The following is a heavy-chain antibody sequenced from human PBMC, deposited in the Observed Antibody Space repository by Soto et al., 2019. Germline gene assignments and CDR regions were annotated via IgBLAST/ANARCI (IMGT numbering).Heavy chain of an antibody. CDR3: ASGGSGGRYPLNWFDP. D-gene: IGHD2-15*01. V-gene: IGHV1-69*01. CDR1: GGTFSSYA. J-gene: IGHJ5*02. CDR2: IIPIFGTA. Sequence: QVQLVQSGAEVKKPGSSVKVSCKASGGTFSSYAISWVRQAPGQVLEWMGGIIPIFGTANYAQKFQGRVTITADESTSRAYMELSSLRSEDTAVYYCASGGSGGRYPLNWFDPWGQGTLVTVSS.